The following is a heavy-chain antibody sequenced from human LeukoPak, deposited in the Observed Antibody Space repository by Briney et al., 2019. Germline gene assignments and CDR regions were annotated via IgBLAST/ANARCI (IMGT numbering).Heavy chain of an antibody. Sequence: PGGSLRLSCAASGFTFSSYGMRWVRQAPGKGLEWVAVMWYDGSYKYYADSVKGRFTISRDNSKNTLYLQMNSLRAEDTAVYYCARDEGITPMVPNDAFDIWGQGTMVTVSS. CDR3: ARDEGITPMVPNDAFDI. J-gene: IGHJ3*02. D-gene: IGHD1-14*01. CDR2: MWYDGSYK. V-gene: IGHV3-33*01. CDR1: GFTFSSYG.